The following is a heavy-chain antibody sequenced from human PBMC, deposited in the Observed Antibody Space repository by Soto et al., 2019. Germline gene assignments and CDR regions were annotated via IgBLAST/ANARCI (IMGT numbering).Heavy chain of an antibody. CDR2: INTYNGMT. D-gene: IGHD5-12*01. CDR1: GYTFINYH. Sequence: QVQLVQSGGEVKKPGASVTVSCKASGYTFINYHITWVRQAPGQGLEWMAWINTYNGMTDYAQRCQGRVTMTRDTSTTTSYMELRNLGSDDTAVYCCAKSPRGEMATDWGQGTLVTVSS. J-gene: IGHJ4*02. V-gene: IGHV1-18*01. CDR3: AKSPRGEMATD.